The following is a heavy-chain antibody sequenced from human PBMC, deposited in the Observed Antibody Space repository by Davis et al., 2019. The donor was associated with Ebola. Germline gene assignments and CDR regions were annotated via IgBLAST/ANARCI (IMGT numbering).Heavy chain of an antibody. V-gene: IGHV3-21*01. CDR2: VNSPSNYI. Sequence: PGGSLRLSCAASGFTFTSYTMYWVRQAPGKGLEWVSSVNSPSNYIYYADSVKGRFTISRDNAKNSVYLQMNSLRAEDTAVYYCARDSGIFGDYYFESWGQGTLVTVSS. CDR3: ARDSGIFGDYYFES. D-gene: IGHD3-10*02. CDR1: GFTFTSYT. J-gene: IGHJ4*02.